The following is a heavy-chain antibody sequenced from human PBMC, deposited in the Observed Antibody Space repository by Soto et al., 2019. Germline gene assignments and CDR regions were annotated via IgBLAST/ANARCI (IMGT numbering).Heavy chain of an antibody. D-gene: IGHD3-9*01. CDR1: GGSISSGGYS. V-gene: IGHV4-30-2*01. J-gene: IGHJ5*02. Sequence: SETLSLTCAVSGGSISSGGYSWSWIRQPPGKGLEWIGYIYHSGSTYYNPSLKSRVTISVDRSKNQFSLKLNSVTAADTAVYYCARSYYDILTGPNWFDPWGQGTLVTVSS. CDR3: ARSYYDILTGPNWFDP. CDR2: IYHSGST.